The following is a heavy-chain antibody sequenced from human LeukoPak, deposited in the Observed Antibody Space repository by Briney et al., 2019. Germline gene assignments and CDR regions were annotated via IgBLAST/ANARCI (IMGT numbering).Heavy chain of an antibody. CDR2: IYSSGGT. Sequence: DSITSGDXXXPWLRQPPGKGXEWIGYIYSSGGTYYIPSLRRRITISIDTSQNLFSLKLSSVTAADTAVYYCAREESGSYFDYWGQGALVTVSS. D-gene: IGHD1-26*01. J-gene: IGHJ4*02. V-gene: IGHV4-30-4*08. CDR3: AREESGSYFDY. CDR1: DSITSGDXX.